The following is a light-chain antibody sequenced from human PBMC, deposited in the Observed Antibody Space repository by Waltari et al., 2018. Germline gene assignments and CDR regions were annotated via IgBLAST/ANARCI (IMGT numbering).Light chain of an antibody. CDR3: QQVNTYPRT. CDR1: QGISSY. J-gene: IGKJ1*01. CDR2: AAS. Sequence: DIQLTQSPSFLSASVGDSVTITCRASQGISSYLAWYQQKPGKAPKLLIYAASTLRSGVPSRFSGRGSGTDFTLTISSLQPEDFATYYCQQVNTYPRTFGQGTKVEIK. V-gene: IGKV1-9*01.